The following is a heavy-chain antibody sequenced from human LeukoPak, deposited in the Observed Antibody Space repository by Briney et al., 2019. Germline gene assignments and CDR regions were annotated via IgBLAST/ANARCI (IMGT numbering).Heavy chain of an antibody. V-gene: IGHV3-33*01. J-gene: IGHJ4*02. D-gene: IGHD6-13*01. CDR1: GFAFNNYA. CDR2: IWSDGIKT. CDR3: ARDMGYSSSWDDYFDY. Sequence: PGGSLRLSCAASGFAFNNYAMHWVRQAPGKGLEWVAGIWSDGIKTFYADSVKGRFTISRDSSKNSLFLQMNSLRAEDTAVYYCARDMGYSSSWDDYFDYWGQGTLVTVSS.